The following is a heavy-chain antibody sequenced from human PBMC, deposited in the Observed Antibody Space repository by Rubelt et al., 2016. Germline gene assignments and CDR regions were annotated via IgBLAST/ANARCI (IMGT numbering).Heavy chain of an antibody. CDR2: INHSGST. V-gene: IGHV4-59*04. CDR1: GGSISSYY. Sequence: QVQLQESGPGLVKPSETLSLTCTVSGGSISSYYWSWIRQPPGKGLGWIGEINHSGSTNYNPSLKSRVTISVDTSKNQFSLKVGSVTAADTAVYYCAALTGGGRRYFDLWGRGTLVAVSS. D-gene: IGHD1-14*01. CDR3: AALTGGGRRYFDL. J-gene: IGHJ2*01.